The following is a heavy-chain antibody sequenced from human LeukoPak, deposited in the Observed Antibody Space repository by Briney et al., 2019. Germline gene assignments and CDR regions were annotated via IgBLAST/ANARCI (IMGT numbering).Heavy chain of an antibody. CDR3: ARRGEAMDPFDY. Sequence: GESLKISCKDSGYSFTSYWIGWVRQMPGKGLEWMGIIYPGDSDTRYSPSFQGQVTISADKSINTTYLQWSSLKASDTAIYYCARRGEAMDPFDYWGQGTLVTVYS. CDR1: GYSFTSYW. CDR2: IYPGDSDT. J-gene: IGHJ4*02. V-gene: IGHV5-51*01. D-gene: IGHD5-18*01.